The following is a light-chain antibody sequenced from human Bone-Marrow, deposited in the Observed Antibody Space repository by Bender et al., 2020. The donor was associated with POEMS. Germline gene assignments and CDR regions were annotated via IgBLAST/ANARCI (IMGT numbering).Light chain of an antibody. CDR3: VAWDDTLNGWV. CDR2: YDD. J-gene: IGLJ2*01. Sequence: QSVLIQPPSVSGAPRQRVTISCSGSSSNIGNNAVTWYQQLPGEAPKLLIYYDDLVSSGFPDRFSGAKSGSSASLTISGLQSEDEADSYCVAWDDTLNGWVFGGGTKLTVL. V-gene: IGLV1-36*01. CDR1: SSNIGNNA.